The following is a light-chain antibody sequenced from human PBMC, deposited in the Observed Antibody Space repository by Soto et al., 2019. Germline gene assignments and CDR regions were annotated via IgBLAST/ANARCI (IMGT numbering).Light chain of an antibody. CDR1: SSDVGGYDY. CDR2: EVT. J-gene: IGLJ1*01. Sequence: QSALTQPHSASASPGQSVTISCTGTSSDVGGYDYVSWYQHHPGKAPKLMIYEVTKRPSGVTDRFSGSKSGNTASLTVSGLLAEDEADYYCASYAGGNQVFGTGTKVTVL. CDR3: ASYAGGNQV. V-gene: IGLV2-8*01.